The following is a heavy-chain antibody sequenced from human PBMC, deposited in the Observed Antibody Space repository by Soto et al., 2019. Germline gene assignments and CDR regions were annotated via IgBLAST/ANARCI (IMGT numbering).Heavy chain of an antibody. D-gene: IGHD2-15*01. CDR1: GFTFSSYV. V-gene: IGHV3-23*01. J-gene: IGHJ3*02. Sequence: GGSLRLSCAASGFTFSSYVMSWVRQAPGKGLEWVSAISGSGGSTYYADSVKGRFTISRDNSKNTLYLQMNSLRAEDTAVYYCAKDPDIVVVVAGDAFDIWGQGTMVTVSS. CDR2: ISGSGGST. CDR3: AKDPDIVVVVAGDAFDI.